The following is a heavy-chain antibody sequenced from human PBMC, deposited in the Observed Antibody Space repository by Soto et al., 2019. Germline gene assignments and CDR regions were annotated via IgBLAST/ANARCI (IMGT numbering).Heavy chain of an antibody. CDR3: ARRFGGVGVDP. CDR1: GGSISSSSYY. J-gene: IGHJ5*02. Sequence: QLQLQESGPGLVKPSETLSLTCTVSGGSISSSSYYWGWIRQPPGKGLEWIGSIYYSGSTYYNPSLKSRVTISVDTSKNQFSLKLSSVTAADTAVYYCARRFGGVGVDPWGQGTLVTVSS. V-gene: IGHV4-39*01. CDR2: IYYSGST. D-gene: IGHD3-10*01.